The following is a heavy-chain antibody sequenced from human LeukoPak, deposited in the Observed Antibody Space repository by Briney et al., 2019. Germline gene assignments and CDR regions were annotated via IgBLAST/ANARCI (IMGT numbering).Heavy chain of an antibody. J-gene: IGHJ4*02. CDR3: ARETTGLRFLEWSFDY. D-gene: IGHD3-3*01. Sequence: GGSLRLSCAASGFTFSSYWMSWVRQAPGKGLEWVANIKQDGSEKYYVDSVKGRFTISRDNAKNSLYLQMNSLRAEDTAVYYCARETTGLRFLEWSFDYWGQGTLVTVPS. CDR2: IKQDGSEK. V-gene: IGHV3-7*01. CDR1: GFTFSSYW.